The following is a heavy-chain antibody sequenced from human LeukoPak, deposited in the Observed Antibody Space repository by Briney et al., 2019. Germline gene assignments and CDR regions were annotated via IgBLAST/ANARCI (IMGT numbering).Heavy chain of an antibody. J-gene: IGHJ6*03. D-gene: IGHD6-13*01. CDR3: ARGGIAAAGRSPYYYYMDV. V-gene: IGHV1-2*02. CDR1: GYTFTGYY. CDR2: INPNSGGT. Sequence: ASVKVSCKASGYTFTGYYMHCVRPAPGQGLEWMGWINPNSGGTNYGKKVQDRVTMTRDTSISTAYMELSRLRSDDMAVYYCARGGIAAAGRSPYYYYMDVWGKVTTVSVSS.